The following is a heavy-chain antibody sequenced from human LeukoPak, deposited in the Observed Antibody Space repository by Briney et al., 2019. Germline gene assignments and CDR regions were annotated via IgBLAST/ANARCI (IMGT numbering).Heavy chain of an antibody. CDR3: ASVVVVPALADDAFDI. D-gene: IGHD2-2*01. J-gene: IGHJ3*02. CDR2: MNPNRGNT. Sequence: ASVKVSCKASGYTFSSYDINWGRQATGQGLEWMGWMNPNRGNTGYAQKFQGRVTMTRTTSISTAYMELSSLRSEDTAVYYCASVVVVPALADDAFDIWGQGTMVTVSS. V-gene: IGHV1-8*01. CDR1: GYTFSSYD.